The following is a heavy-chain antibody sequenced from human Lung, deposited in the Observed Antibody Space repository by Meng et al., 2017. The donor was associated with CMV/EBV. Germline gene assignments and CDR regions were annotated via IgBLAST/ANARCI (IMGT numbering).Heavy chain of an antibody. V-gene: IGHV4-59*01. CDR3: ARGNYYYGLDV. Sequence: SETLSLTCTISGGSFSSYYCSWIRQPPGKGLEWIGYVYYSGTTNYNPSFKNRIYISIDTSKNQFSLELSSVTAADTAVYYCARGNYYYGLDVWGQGTTVTVSS. CDR2: VYYSGTT. J-gene: IGHJ6*02. CDR1: GGSFSSYY.